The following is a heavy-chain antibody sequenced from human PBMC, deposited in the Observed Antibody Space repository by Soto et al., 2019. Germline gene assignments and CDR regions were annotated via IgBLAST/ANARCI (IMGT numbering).Heavy chain of an antibody. CDR2: SSGSGGST. CDR1: GLRLCNSA. J-gene: IGHJ6*02. CDR3: AKDGYYDLDMDV. Sequence: GCMELGCAACGLRLCNSAMSGALKAPGKGLEWVSASSGSGGSTYYANSVKGRFTISRDNSKNTLYLQLNSLRAEDTAVYYCAKDGYYDLDMDVWGQGTTVTVSS. V-gene: IGHV3-23*01.